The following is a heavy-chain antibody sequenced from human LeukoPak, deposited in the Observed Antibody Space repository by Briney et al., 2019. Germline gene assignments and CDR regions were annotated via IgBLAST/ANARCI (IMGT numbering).Heavy chain of an antibody. V-gene: IGHV1-2*02. CDR1: GYTFTSYA. J-gene: IGHJ4*02. CDR2: INPNSGGT. Sequence: ASVKVSCKASGYTFTSYAMNWVRQAPGQGLEWMGWINPNSGGTNYAQKFQGRVTMTRDTSISTAYMELSRLRSDDTAVYYCARVGYGGPYIFDYWGQGTLVTVSS. D-gene: IGHD1-26*01. CDR3: ARVGYGGPYIFDY.